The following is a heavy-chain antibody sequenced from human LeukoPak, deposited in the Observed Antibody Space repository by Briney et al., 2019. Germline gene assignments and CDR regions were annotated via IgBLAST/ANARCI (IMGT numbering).Heavy chain of an antibody. V-gene: IGHV3-30-3*01. CDR2: ISYDGSNK. Sequence: PGGSLRLSCAASGFTFSSYAMHWVRQAPGKGLEWVAVISYDGSNKYYADSVKGRFTISRDNSKNTLYLQMNSLRAEDTAVYYCANTDPAAARGVDYWGQGTLVTVSS. CDR3: ANTDPAAARGVDY. D-gene: IGHD6-13*01. J-gene: IGHJ4*02. CDR1: GFTFSSYA.